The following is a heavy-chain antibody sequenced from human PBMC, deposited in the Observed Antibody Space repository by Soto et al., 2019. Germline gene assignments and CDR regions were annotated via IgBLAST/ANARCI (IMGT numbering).Heavy chain of an antibody. CDR2: IYYSGST. D-gene: IGHD6-19*01. CDR1: GGSISSYY. Sequence: SETLSLTCTVSGGSISSYYWSWIRQPPGKGLEWIGYIYYSGSTNYNPSLKSRVTRSVDTSKNQFSLKLSSVTAADTAVYYCARHGRIGQWLVPFGYWGQGTLVTVSS. J-gene: IGHJ4*02. CDR3: ARHGRIGQWLVPFGY. V-gene: IGHV4-59*08.